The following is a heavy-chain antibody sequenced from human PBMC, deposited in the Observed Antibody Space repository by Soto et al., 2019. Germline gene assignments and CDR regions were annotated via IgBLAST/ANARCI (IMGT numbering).Heavy chain of an antibody. Sequence: GGSLRLSCAASGFTFSSYWMSWVRQAPGKGLEWVANIKQDGSEKYYVDSVKGRFTISRDNAKNSLYLQMNSLRAEDTAVYYCACLYSSSSSPFSYWGQGTLVTVSS. CDR2: IKQDGSEK. J-gene: IGHJ4*02. CDR3: ACLYSSSSSPFSY. V-gene: IGHV3-7*01. CDR1: GFTFSSYW. D-gene: IGHD6-6*01.